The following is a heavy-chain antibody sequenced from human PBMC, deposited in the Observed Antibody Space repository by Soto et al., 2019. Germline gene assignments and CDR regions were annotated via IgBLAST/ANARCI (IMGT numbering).Heavy chain of an antibody. CDR2: IYWDDDK. Sequence: QITLKESGPTRVKPTQTITLTCTFSGFSLSTSGVGVGWIRQPPGKALEWLALIYWDDDKRYSPSLKSRLTITKDTSKNQVVLTMTNMDPVDTATYYCAHSLYDYVWGTNWFDPWGQGTLVTVSS. CDR3: AHSLYDYVWGTNWFDP. V-gene: IGHV2-5*02. D-gene: IGHD3-16*01. CDR1: GFSLSTSGVG. J-gene: IGHJ5*02.